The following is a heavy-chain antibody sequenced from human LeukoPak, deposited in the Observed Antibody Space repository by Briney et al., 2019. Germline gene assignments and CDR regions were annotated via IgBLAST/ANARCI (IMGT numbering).Heavy chain of an antibody. Sequence: GGSLXLSCAASGFTFSSYGMHWVRQAPGKGLEWVAVIWYDGSNKYYADSVKGRFTISRDNSKNTLYLQMNSLRAEDTAVYYCARVKYYYGSGSHYYYYGMDVWGQGTTVTASS. D-gene: IGHD3-10*01. CDR1: GFTFSSYG. V-gene: IGHV3-33*01. CDR3: ARVKYYYGSGSHYYYYGMDV. CDR2: IWYDGSNK. J-gene: IGHJ6*02.